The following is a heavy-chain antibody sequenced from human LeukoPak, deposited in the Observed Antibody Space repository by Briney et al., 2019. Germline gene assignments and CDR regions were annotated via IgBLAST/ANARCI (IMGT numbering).Heavy chain of an antibody. V-gene: IGHV4-38-2*02. CDR3: ARTGAGYYYYYMDV. J-gene: IGHJ6*03. Sequence: SETLTLTCTVSGYSISSGYYWGWLRQPPGKGLEWIGTIYRSGSTYSNPSLRGRVTISVDTSKNQFSLKLSSVTAADTAVYYCARTGAGYYYYYMDVWGKGTTVTVSS. CDR2: IYRSGST. CDR1: GYSISSGYY. D-gene: IGHD1-26*01.